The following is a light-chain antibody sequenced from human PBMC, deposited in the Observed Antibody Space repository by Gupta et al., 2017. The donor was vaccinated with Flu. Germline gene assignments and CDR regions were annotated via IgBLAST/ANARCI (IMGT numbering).Light chain of an antibody. Sequence: QMALTPPSLSASVGDRVTITCRASQTIDTYLNWYRQNPGTSPKVLITEASRLQSGGPSRCSGGGAGTDVFPTISSLQPEDVATDYCLQGYSTSYTFGQGTKLEIK. CDR1: QTIDTY. CDR2: EAS. J-gene: IGKJ2*01. V-gene: IGKV1-39*01. CDR3: LQGYSTSYT.